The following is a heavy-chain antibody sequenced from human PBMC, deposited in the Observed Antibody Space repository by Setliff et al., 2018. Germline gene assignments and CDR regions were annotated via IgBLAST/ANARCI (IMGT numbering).Heavy chain of an antibody. Sequence: SVKVSCKSSGGTFSTYPINWVRQAPGQGLERMGGIIPIYGTANYAQKFQDRVTITADESTNTAYMELSSLRSDDSAMYYCARATGAPNWFDPWGQGTQVTVSS. CDR2: IIPIYGTA. CDR3: ARATGAPNWFDP. D-gene: IGHD7-27*01. J-gene: IGHJ5*02. V-gene: IGHV1-69*13. CDR1: GGTFSTYP.